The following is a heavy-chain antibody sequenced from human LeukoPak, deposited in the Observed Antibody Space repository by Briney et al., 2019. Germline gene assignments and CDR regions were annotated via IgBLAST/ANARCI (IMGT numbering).Heavy chain of an antibody. CDR1: GVSISTYY. V-gene: IGHV4-4*07. CDR2: IYTTGST. D-gene: IGHD2-15*01. Sequence: SETLSLTCTVSGVSISTYYWSWIRQPAGKGLEWIGRIYTTGSTNYSPSLKSRVTMSVDTSKNQFSLKLRSVTAADTAVYYCAGGGSQTGQDYWGQGTLVTVSS. J-gene: IGHJ4*02. CDR3: AGGGSQTGQDY.